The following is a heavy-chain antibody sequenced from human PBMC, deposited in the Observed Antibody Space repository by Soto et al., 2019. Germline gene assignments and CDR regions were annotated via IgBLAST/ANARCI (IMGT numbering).Heavy chain of an antibody. D-gene: IGHD3-10*02. CDR1: GFAFSGSA. J-gene: IGHJ5*02. CDR3: SRQMFSPDNH. Sequence: GGSLRLSCAASGFAFSGSAIHWVRQASGKGLEWLGLIRSKANNYATAYGASVKGRFTISRDDSKNTAYLQMNSLKTEDTAIYYCSRQMFSPDNHWGQGTLVTVSS. CDR2: IRSKANNYAT. V-gene: IGHV3-73*01.